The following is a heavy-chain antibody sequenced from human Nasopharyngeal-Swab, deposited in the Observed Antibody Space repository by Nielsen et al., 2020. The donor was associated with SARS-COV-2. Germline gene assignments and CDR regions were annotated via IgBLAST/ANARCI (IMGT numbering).Heavy chain of an antibody. CDR2: IWHDGSNK. V-gene: IGHV3-33*01. D-gene: IGHD2-15*01. CDR3: ARGVEFDP. Sequence: VRQMPGKGLEWVAVIWHDGSNKYYADSVKGRFTISRDNSKNTLYLQMNSLRAEDTAVYYCARGVEFDPWGQGTLVTVSS. J-gene: IGHJ5*02.